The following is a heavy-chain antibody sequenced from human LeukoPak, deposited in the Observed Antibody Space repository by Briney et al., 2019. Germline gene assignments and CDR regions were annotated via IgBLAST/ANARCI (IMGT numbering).Heavy chain of an antibody. CDR2: IYYSGST. V-gene: IGHV4-59*01. CDR3: AKAAGYSTIYWFAP. CDR1: GGSISSYY. Sequence: SSETLSLTCTVSGGSISSYYWSWIRQPPGKGLEWIGYIYYSGSTNHNPSLKSRVTMSVDTSNNQFSLKLNSVTAADTAVYYCAKAAGYSTIYWFAPWGQGTLVTVSS. J-gene: IGHJ5*02. D-gene: IGHD6-13*01.